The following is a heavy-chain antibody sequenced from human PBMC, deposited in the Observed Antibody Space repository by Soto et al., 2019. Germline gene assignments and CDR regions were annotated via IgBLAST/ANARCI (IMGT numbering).Heavy chain of an antibody. CDR3: ARVEDIVVVPAAIRGTRGYYYGMDV. J-gene: IGHJ6*02. CDR2: IIPIFGTA. V-gene: IGHV1-69*06. CDR1: GGTFSSYA. Sequence: ASVKVSCKASGGTFSSYAISWVRQAPGQGLEWMGGIIPIFGTANYAQKFQGRVTITADKSTSTAYMELSSLRSEDTAVYYCARVEDIVVVPAAIRGTRGYYYGMDVWGQGTTVTVSS. D-gene: IGHD2-2*02.